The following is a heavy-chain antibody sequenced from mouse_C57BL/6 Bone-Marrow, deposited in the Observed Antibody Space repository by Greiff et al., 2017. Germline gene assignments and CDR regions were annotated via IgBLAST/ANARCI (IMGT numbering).Heavy chain of an antibody. Sequence: EVQVVESGGGLVQPGGSLSLSCAASGFTFTDYYMSWVRQPPGKALEWLGFIRNKANGYTTEYSASLKGRFTISRDNSQSILYLQMNALRAEDSDTYYSARLRFYWYFDVWGTGTTVTVSS. CDR2: IRNKANGYTT. CDR1: GFTFTDYY. CDR3: ARLRFYWYFDV. J-gene: IGHJ1*03. V-gene: IGHV7-3*01.